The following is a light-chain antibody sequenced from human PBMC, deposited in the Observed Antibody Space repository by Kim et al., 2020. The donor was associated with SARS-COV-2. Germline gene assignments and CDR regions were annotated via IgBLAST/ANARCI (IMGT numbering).Light chain of an antibody. CDR1: QNINNW. Sequence: GDRVTITCRASQNINNWLAWYQQKPGKAPNLLIYKASSLESGVPSKFSGSGSGTEFTLTISSLQPDDFATYYCQQYDSYPLTFGGGTKVDI. CDR3: QQYDSYPLT. V-gene: IGKV1-5*03. CDR2: KAS. J-gene: IGKJ4*01.